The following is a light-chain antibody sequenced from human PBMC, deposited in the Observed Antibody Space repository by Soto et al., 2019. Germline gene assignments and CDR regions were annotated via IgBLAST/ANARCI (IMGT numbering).Light chain of an antibody. V-gene: IGKV3D-15*01. CDR1: QSVNSR. Sequence: EIVMTQSPATLSVSPGERATLSCRASQSVNSRLAWYQQKPDQAPRLLIYDASTRPSGIPARFSGSGSGTEFTLTISSLQSEDVAVYYCQQYNNWPPITFGGGTKVEIK. J-gene: IGKJ4*01. CDR2: DAS. CDR3: QQYNNWPPIT.